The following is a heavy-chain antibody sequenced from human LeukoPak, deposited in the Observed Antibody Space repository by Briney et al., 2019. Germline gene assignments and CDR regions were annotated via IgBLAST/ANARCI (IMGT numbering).Heavy chain of an antibody. CDR3: AKGFGRGMDV. CDR1: GFTFSSHD. Sequence: PGGSLRLSCAASGFTFSSHDMSWVRQAPGKGLEWVSTITNSGGTTYYADSVKGRFTTSRDNSKNTLYLQMNSLRAEDTAVYYCAKGFGRGMDVWGQGTTVTVSS. J-gene: IGHJ6*02. D-gene: IGHD3-10*01. V-gene: IGHV3-23*01. CDR2: ITNSGGTT.